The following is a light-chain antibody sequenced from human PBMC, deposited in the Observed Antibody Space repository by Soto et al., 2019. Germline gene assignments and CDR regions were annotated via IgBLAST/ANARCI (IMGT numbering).Light chain of an antibody. CDR3: QQRANWHT. CDR1: QQITRY. Sequence: EIVLTQSPVTQSLSPGQTATLSCRASQQITRYLAWYLQKPGQAPRLLISDASTRATGTPARFSGSGSGTAFPLTISLLEPEDAALYYCQQRANWHTFGGGSTVEIK. V-gene: IGKV3-11*01. J-gene: IGKJ4*01. CDR2: DAS.